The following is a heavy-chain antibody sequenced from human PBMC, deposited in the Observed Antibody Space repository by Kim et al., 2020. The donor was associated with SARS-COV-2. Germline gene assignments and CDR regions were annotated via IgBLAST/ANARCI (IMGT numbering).Heavy chain of an antibody. D-gene: IGHD3-16*01. CDR3: TRQEKGGATEY. CDR2: IDPSDSYT. V-gene: IGHV5-10-1*01. J-gene: IGHJ4*02. Sequence: GESLKISCKGSGYKFISYWITWVRQMPGKGLEWMGRIDPSDSYTRYSPSFQGHVSISGDTSISTAYLQWSSLEASDTAIYYCTRQEKGGATEYWGQGTLV. CDR1: GYKFISYW.